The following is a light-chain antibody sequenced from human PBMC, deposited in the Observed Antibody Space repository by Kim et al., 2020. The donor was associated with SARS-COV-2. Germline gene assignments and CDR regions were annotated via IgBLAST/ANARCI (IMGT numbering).Light chain of an antibody. CDR1: SSNIESNT. J-gene: IGLJ2*01. CDR2: SNN. V-gene: IGLV1-44*01. CDR3: AAWDDSLNGPV. Sequence: GQRVTISCSGSSSNIESNTINWYQQRPGTAPKLLIYSNNQRPSGVPDRFSGSKSGTSASLAISGLQSEDEADYYCAAWDDSLNGPVFGGGTQLTVL.